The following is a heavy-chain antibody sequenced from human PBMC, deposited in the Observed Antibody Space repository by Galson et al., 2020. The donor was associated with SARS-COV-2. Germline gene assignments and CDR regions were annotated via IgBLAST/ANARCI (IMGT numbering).Heavy chain of an antibody. V-gene: IGHV4-34*01. CDR3: ARWGIVVVPAAISFHGFDP. D-gene: IGHD2-2*02. J-gene: IGHJ5*02. CDR2: INHSGST. CDR1: GGSFSGYY. Sequence: SETLSLTCAVYGGSFSGYYWSWIRQPPGKGLEWIGEINHSGSTNYNPSLKGRVTISVDTSKNQFSLKLSSVTAADTAVYYCARWGIVVVPAAISFHGFDPWGQGTLVTVSS.